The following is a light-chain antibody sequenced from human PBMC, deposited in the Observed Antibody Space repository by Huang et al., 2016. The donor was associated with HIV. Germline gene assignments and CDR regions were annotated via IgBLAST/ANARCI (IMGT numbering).Light chain of an antibody. J-gene: IGKJ1*01. V-gene: IGKV4-1*01. Sequence: DIVVTQSPDSLAFSLGDRAAINCTASQSVFKTSNNRNCLSWYQLKPGQPPKLLIYWASTRESGVPDRFSGSGSGTDFTLTIASLQAEDVAVYYCHQYYNAPQTFGQGTKVEVK. CDR3: HQYYNAPQT. CDR2: WAS. CDR1: QSVFKTSNNRNC.